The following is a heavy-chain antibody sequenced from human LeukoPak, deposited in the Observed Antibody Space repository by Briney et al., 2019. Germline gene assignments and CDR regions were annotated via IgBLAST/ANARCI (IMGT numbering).Heavy chain of an antibody. J-gene: IGHJ6*02. CDR3: TTTGNYGSGSYYRSDYYGMDV. Sequence: GGSLRLSCAASGLTFSKAWMSGVRQAPAKELAWVGRIKSKTDGGTVDYTAPVKGRFTISRDDSQNTLYLHMNSLKTEDTAVYYCTTTGNYGSGSYYRSDYYGMDVWGQGTTVTVSS. CDR1: GLTFSKAW. D-gene: IGHD3-10*01. CDR2: IKSKTDGGTV. V-gene: IGHV3-15*01.